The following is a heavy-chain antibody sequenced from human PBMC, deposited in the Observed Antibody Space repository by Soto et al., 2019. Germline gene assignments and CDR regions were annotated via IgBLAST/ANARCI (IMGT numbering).Heavy chain of an antibody. CDR2: IYHSGST. CDR3: VREGAGAYGLRWFGP. CDR1: GDSISRGGYY. V-gene: IGHV4-31*03. Sequence: QVQLQESGPGLVKPSQTLSLSCTVSGDSISRGGYYWNWIRQHPSKGLEWIGYIYHSGSTNYNPSLKDRVTLSVHTSQKQFSLELTNVPAAVTAVQYCVREGAGAYGLRWFGPGGQGILVTVSS. D-gene: IGHD2-21*01. J-gene: IGHJ5*02.